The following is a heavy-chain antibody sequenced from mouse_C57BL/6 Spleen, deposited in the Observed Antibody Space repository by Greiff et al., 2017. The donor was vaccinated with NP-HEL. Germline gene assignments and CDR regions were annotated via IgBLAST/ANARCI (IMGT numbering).Heavy chain of an antibody. CDR1: GFTFTDYY. CDR3: ARYNWDYYFDY. Sequence: EVKVVESGGGLVQPGGSLSLSCAASGFTFTDYYMSWVRQPPGKALEWLGFIRNKANGYTTEYSASVKGRFTISRDNSQSILYLQMNALRAEDSATYYCARYNWDYYFDYWGQGTTLTVSS. J-gene: IGHJ2*01. CDR2: IRNKANGYTT. V-gene: IGHV7-3*01. D-gene: IGHD4-1*01.